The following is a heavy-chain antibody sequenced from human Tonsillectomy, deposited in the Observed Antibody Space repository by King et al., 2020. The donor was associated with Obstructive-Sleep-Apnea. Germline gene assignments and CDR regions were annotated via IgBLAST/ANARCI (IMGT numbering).Heavy chain of an antibody. D-gene: IGHD2/OR15-2a*01. CDR1: GGSISSTNW. CDR2: IYHSGST. CDR3: ASGNSTSPGY. Sequence: QLQESGPGLVKPSGTLSLTCAVSGGSISSTNWWSWVRQPPGKGLEWIGEIYHSGSTNYNPSRKNRVTISIDKSENQFSLKLTSMTAADTAVYYCASGNSTSPGYWGQGTLVTVSS. V-gene: IGHV4-4*02. J-gene: IGHJ4*02.